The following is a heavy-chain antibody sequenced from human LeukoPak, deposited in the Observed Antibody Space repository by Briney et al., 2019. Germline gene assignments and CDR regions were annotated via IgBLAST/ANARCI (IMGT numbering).Heavy chain of an antibody. CDR2: ITGYGAT. Sequence: GGSLRLSCAASGFTFSNFAMMWVRQAPGTGLQWVSTITGYGATFYSDSVRGRFTIFRDTSMNTLFLQMNSLGAEDTAVYYCAKGAAAGKVDWFDPWGQGTLVTVSS. J-gene: IGHJ5*02. V-gene: IGHV3-23*01. D-gene: IGHD6-13*01. CDR1: GFTFSNFA. CDR3: AKGAAAGKVDWFDP.